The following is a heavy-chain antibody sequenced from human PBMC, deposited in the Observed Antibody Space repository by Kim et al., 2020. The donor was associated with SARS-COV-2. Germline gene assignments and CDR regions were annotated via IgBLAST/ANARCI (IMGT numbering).Heavy chain of an antibody. CDR2: IKENGSGK. Sequence: GGYLRLSCVASGFTFSSHWMTWARQAPGKGLEWVANIKENGSGKYHLDSVKGRFTVSRDNVKNSVYLQMNSLRAEDTAVYYCTRDWGWAADHWDQGTLVTVSA. CDR3: TRDWGWAADH. J-gene: IGHJ4*01. D-gene: IGHD3-16*01. V-gene: IGHV3-7*03. CDR1: GFTFSSHW.